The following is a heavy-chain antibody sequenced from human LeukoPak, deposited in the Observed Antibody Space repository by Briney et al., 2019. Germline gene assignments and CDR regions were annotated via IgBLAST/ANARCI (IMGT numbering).Heavy chain of an antibody. CDR3: ARTASEDSSSWYSRGMDV. V-gene: IGHV3-21*01. D-gene: IGHD6-13*01. CDR1: GFTFSSYS. Sequence: GGSLRLSCAASGFTFSSYSMNWVRQAPGKGLEWVSSISSSSSYIYYADSVKGRFTISRDNAKNSLYLQMNSLRAEDTAVYYCARTASEDSSSWYSRGMDVWGQGTTVTVSS. J-gene: IGHJ6*02. CDR2: ISSSSSYI.